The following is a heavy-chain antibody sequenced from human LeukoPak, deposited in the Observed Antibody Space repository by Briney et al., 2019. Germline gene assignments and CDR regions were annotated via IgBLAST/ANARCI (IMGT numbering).Heavy chain of an antibody. CDR3: PRSGYCSTTSCYLSFDP. V-gene: IGHV3-11*06. CDR1: GFTFSDYY. CDR2: ISSSSSYT. Sequence: GGSLRLSCAASGFTFSDYYMSWIRQAPGKGLEWVSYISSSSSYTNYADSVKGRFTISRDNAKNSLYLQLNSLRADDKAVYYCPRSGYCSTTSCYLSFDPLAQRTLVTLSS. D-gene: IGHD2-2*01. J-gene: IGHJ5*02.